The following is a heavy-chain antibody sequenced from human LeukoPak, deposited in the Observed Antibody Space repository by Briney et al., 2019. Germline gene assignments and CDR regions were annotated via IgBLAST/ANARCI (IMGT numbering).Heavy chain of an antibody. Sequence: SETLSLTCTVSGGSISSYYWSWIRQPPGKGLEWIGYIYYSGGTNYNPSLKSRVTISVDTSKNQFSLKLSSVTAADTAVYYCARHGGGYCSGGSCYPGDYFDYWGQGTLVTVSS. CDR2: IYYSGGT. CDR3: ARHGGGYCSGGSCYPGDYFDY. V-gene: IGHV4-59*08. CDR1: GGSISSYY. D-gene: IGHD2-15*01. J-gene: IGHJ4*02.